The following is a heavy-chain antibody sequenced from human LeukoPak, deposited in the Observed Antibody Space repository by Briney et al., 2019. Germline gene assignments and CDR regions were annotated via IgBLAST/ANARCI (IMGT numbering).Heavy chain of an antibody. J-gene: IGHJ6*02. V-gene: IGHV3-30-3*01. CDR3: ARHRARPSITIMSYYYYGMDV. Sequence: GGSLRLSCAASGFTFSSYAMHWVRQAPGKGLEWVAVISYDGSNKYYADSVKGRFTISRDNSKNTLYLQMNSLRAEDTAVYYCARHRARPSITIMSYYYYGMDVWGQGTTVTVSS. CDR1: GFTFSSYA. CDR2: ISYDGSNK. D-gene: IGHD3-3*01.